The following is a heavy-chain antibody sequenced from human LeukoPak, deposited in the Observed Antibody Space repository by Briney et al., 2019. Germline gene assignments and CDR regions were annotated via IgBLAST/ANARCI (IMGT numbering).Heavy chain of an antibody. CDR3: ARDRSSGYYNWFDP. J-gene: IGHJ5*02. V-gene: IGHV4-4*07. D-gene: IGHD3-22*01. Sequence: SETLSLTCTVSGGSISSYYWSWIRQPAGKGLEWIGRIYTSGSTNYNPSLKSRVTMSVDTSKNQFSLKLSSVTAVDTAVYYCARDRSSGYYNWFDPWGQGTLVTVSS. CDR1: GGSISSYY. CDR2: IYTSGST.